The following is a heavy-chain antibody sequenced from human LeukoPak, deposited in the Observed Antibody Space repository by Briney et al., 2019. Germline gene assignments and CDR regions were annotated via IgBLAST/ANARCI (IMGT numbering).Heavy chain of an antibody. D-gene: IGHD5-12*01. CDR1: GGTFSSYA. V-gene: IGHV1-69*13. CDR2: IIPIFGTA. Sequence: ASVKVSCKASGGTFSSYAISWVRQAPGQGLEWMGGIIPIFGTASYAQKFQGRVTITADESTSTAYMELSSLRSEDTAVYYCARRPSGYDFVGHFDYWGQGTLVTVSS. CDR3: ARRPSGYDFVGHFDY. J-gene: IGHJ4*02.